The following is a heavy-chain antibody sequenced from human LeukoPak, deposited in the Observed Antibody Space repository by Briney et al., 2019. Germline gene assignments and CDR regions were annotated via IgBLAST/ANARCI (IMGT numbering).Heavy chain of an antibody. CDR1: GFTVSSNY. J-gene: IGHJ4*02. D-gene: IGHD3-22*01. Sequence: GGSLRLSCAASGFTVSSNYMSWVRQAPGKGLEWVSVIYSGCSTYYADSVKGRFTISRDNSKNTLYLQMNSLRAEDTAVYYCAREINYYDNSAYIAYWGQGTLVTVSS. CDR3: AREINYYDNSAYIAY. V-gene: IGHV3-66*01. CDR2: IYSGCST.